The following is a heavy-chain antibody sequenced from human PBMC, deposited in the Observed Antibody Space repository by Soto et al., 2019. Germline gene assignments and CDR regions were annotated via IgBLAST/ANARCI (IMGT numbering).Heavy chain of an antibody. Sequence: SETLSLTCTVSGGSISSYYWSWIRQPPGKGLEWIGYIYYSGSTNYNPSLKSRVTISVDTSKNQFSLKLSSVTAADTAVYYCARARLRSFAKGLYFDLWGRGTLVTVSS. CDR3: ARARLRSFAKGLYFDL. J-gene: IGHJ2*01. CDR1: GGSISSYY. CDR2: IYYSGST. V-gene: IGHV4-59*01. D-gene: IGHD3-9*01.